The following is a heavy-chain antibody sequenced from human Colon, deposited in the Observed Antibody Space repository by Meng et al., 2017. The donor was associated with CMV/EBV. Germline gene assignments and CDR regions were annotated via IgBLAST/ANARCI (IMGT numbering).Heavy chain of an antibody. CDR2: ISGDSDKT. D-gene: IGHD2-2*02. CDR3: ARERLAGYCSSTSCYNFVRDNWFDP. Sequence: ASVKVSCKASGYTFSIFGISWVRQAPGQGLEWMGWISGDSDKTKYSQALQGRVTMTKDTSTTTVYMELRSLRPDDTAVYYCARERLAGYCSSTSCYNFVRDNWFDPWGQGTLVTVSS. V-gene: IGHV1-18*01. CDR1: GYTFSIFG. J-gene: IGHJ5*02.